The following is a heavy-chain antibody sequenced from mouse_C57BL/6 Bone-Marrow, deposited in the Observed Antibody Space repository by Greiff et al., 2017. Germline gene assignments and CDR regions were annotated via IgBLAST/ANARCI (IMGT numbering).Heavy chain of an antibody. Sequence: VQLQQPGAELVMPGASVKLSCKASGYTFTSYWMHWVKQRPGQGLEWIGEIDPSDSYTNYNQKFKGKSTLTVDKSSSTAYMQLSSLTSEDSAVYYCARMDDYGSLVYGGKGTSLTVSS. D-gene: IGHD1-1*01. J-gene: IGHJ2*03. CDR2: IDPSDSYT. CDR1: GYTFTSYW. CDR3: ARMDDYGSLVY. V-gene: IGHV1-69*01.